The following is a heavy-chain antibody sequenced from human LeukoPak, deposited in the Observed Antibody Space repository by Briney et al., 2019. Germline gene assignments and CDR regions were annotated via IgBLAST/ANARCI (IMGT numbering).Heavy chain of an antibody. Sequence: GGSLRLSCTASGFPFTNACMSWVRRAPGKGLEWVGRIRSTNNGGTTDYAAPVRGRFSISRDDSKSTLYLQMNSLKTEDTAVYYCTTDPGYRGLYYFDYWGQGTLVTVSS. D-gene: IGHD5-12*01. CDR2: IRSTNNGGTT. J-gene: IGHJ4*02. V-gene: IGHV3-15*01. CDR3: TTDPGYRGLYYFDY. CDR1: GFPFTNAC.